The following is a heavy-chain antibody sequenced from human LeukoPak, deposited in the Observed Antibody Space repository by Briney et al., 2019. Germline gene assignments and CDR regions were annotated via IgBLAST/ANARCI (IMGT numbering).Heavy chain of an antibody. CDR3: AREISTLYSSGWTDY. V-gene: IGHV3-23*01. CDR2: ISGSGDSR. J-gene: IGHJ4*02. D-gene: IGHD6-19*01. Sequence: GGSLRLSCAASGFTFSSYAMSWVRQAPGKGLEWVSGISGSGDSRYYADSVKGRFTISRDNAKNSLYLQMNSLRAEDTAVYYCAREISTLYSSGWTDYWGQGTLVTVSS. CDR1: GFTFSSYA.